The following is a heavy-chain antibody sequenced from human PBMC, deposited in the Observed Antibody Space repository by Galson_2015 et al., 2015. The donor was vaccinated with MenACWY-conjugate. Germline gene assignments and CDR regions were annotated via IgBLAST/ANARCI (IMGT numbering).Heavy chain of an antibody. CDR3: AKVLDAFDDYGGYSSVDY. CDR1: GYTFTSYG. V-gene: IGHV1-18*01. D-gene: IGHD4-17*01. J-gene: IGHJ4*02. Sequence: SVKVSCKASGYTFTSYGISWVRQAPGQGLEWMGWIRAYNGNKNYAQKLQGRVTMTTDTSTSTAYMELRSLRAEDTAVYYCAKVLDAFDDYGGYSSVDYWGQGTLVTVSS. CDR2: IRAYNGNK.